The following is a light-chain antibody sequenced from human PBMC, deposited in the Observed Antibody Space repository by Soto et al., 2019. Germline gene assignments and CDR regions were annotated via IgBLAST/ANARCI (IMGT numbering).Light chain of an antibody. J-gene: IGLJ1*01. Sequence: QSALTQPPSASGSPGQSVTISCTGTSSDVGGYNYVSWYQQHPGKAPKLMIYEVNKRPSGAPDRFSGSKSGNTASLTVSGLQVEDEADYYCSSYAGSDNFVFGTGTKVTVL. V-gene: IGLV2-8*01. CDR3: SSYAGSDNFV. CDR2: EVN. CDR1: SSDVGGYNY.